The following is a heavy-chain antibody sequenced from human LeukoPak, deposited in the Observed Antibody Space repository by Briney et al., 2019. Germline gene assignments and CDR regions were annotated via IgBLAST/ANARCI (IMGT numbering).Heavy chain of an antibody. V-gene: IGHV3-30*04. CDR1: GFTFSSYP. Sequence: PGGSLRLSCAASGFTFSSYPMHWVRQVPGKGLEWLVVISTDGHDNHYADSVKGRFTISRDNSKNMVYLQMNSLRADDTALYFCAGVPSRIKWGFLKFWGQGALVTVSS. J-gene: IGHJ4*02. CDR3: AGVPSRIKWGFLKF. D-gene: IGHD7-27*01. CDR2: ISTDGHDN.